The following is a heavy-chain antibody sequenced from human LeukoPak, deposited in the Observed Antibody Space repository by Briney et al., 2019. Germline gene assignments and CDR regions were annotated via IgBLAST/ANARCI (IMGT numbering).Heavy chain of an antibody. J-gene: IGHJ5*02. V-gene: IGHV3-74*01. Sequence: GGSVRLSCAASRFTFSHFWMLWVPPAPGKGLVWVSHIIMGGSNTNYADSVKGPLTISRSNTKTTLYLQMNSLRAEDTAMYCCVRDGHSYKLDLWGQGTPVTVSS. CDR3: VRDGHSYKLDL. D-gene: IGHD5-24*01. CDR1: RFTFSHFW. CDR2: IIMGGSNT.